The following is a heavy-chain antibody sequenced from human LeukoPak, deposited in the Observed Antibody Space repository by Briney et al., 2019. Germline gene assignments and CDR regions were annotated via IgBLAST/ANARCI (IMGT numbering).Heavy chain of an antibody. D-gene: IGHD3-10*01. CDR1: GGSFSGYY. V-gene: IGHV4-34*01. J-gene: IGHJ4*02. Sequence: SETLSLTCAVYGGSFSGYYWSWIRQPPGKGLEWIGEINHSGSTNYNPSLKSRVTISVDTSKNQFSLKLSSVTAADTAVYYCAIRITMVRAFDYWGQGTLITVSS. CDR3: AIRITMVRAFDY. CDR2: INHSGST.